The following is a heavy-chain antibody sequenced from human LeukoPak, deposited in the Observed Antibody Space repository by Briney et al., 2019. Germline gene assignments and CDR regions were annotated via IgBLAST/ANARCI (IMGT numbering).Heavy chain of an antibody. CDR1: GGSISSGDYY. V-gene: IGHV4-30-4*08. CDR3: ASLRITMVRGVIPDY. Sequence: SQTLSLTCTVSGGSISSGDYYWSWIRQPPGKGLEWIGYIYYSGSTYYNPSLKSRVTISVDTSKNQFSLKLSSVTAADTAVYYCASLRITMVRGVIPDYWGQGTLVTVSS. CDR2: IYYSGST. D-gene: IGHD3-10*01. J-gene: IGHJ4*02.